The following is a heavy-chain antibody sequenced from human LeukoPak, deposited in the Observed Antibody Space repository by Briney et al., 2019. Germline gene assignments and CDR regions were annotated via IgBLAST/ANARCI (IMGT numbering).Heavy chain of an antibody. V-gene: IGHV3-33*01. Sequence: GGSLRLSCAASGFTFSRDGMHWVRQAPGKGLEWVAVIWYDGSKKYYADSVKGRFTISRDNSKNTLYLQMNSLRAEDTAVYYCARDRELLEYSSSSGSSTFDYWGQGTLVTVSS. J-gene: IGHJ4*02. CDR3: ARDRELLEYSSSSGSSTFDY. CDR2: IWYDGSKK. CDR1: GFTFSRDG. D-gene: IGHD6-6*01.